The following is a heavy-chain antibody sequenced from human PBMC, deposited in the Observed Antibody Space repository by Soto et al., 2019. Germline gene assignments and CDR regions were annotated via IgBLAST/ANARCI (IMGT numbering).Heavy chain of an antibody. J-gene: IGHJ4*02. Sequence: GGSLRLSCAASGFDFGSSVMHWVRQAPGKGLEWVALIWFDGSDKYYADSVKGRFAISRDNSNNTLYLQMNSLRAEDTAVYYCARRIYYLDYWGQGTQVTVSS. CDR2: IWFDGSDK. CDR1: GFDFGSSV. CDR3: ARRIYYLDY. V-gene: IGHV3-33*01. D-gene: IGHD3-10*01.